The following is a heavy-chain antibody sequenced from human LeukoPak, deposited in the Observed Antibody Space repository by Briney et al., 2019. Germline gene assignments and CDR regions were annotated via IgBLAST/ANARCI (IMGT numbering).Heavy chain of an antibody. D-gene: IGHD2-2*01. Sequence: GGSLRLSCAASGFTFSSYGMHWVRQAPGKGLEWVAVIWYDGSNKYYADSVKGRFTISRDNSKNTLYLQMNTLRTEDTAVYYCAREKYCTSTDCLHGRFYFNCWGQGTLVTVSS. CDR1: GFTFSSYG. J-gene: IGHJ4*02. V-gene: IGHV3-33*01. CDR3: AREKYCTSTDCLHGRFYFNC. CDR2: IWYDGSNK.